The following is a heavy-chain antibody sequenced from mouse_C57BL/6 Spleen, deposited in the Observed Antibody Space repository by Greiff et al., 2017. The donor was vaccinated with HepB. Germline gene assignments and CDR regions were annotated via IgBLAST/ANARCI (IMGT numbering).Heavy chain of an antibody. CDR3: AKGTTVGPFAY. Sequence: VQLQQSGAELVMPGASVKLSCKASGYTFTSYWMHWVKQRPGQGLEWIGEIDPSDSYTNYNQKFKGKSTLTVDKSSSTAYMQLSSLTSEDSAVYYCAKGTTVGPFAYWGQGTLVTVSA. CDR2: IDPSDSYT. J-gene: IGHJ3*01. CDR1: GYTFTSYW. V-gene: IGHV1-69*01. D-gene: IGHD1-1*01.